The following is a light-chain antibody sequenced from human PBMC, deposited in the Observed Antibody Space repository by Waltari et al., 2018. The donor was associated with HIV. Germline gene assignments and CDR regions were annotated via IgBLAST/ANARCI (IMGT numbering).Light chain of an antibody. CDR3: QTWDNNFYV. V-gene: IGLV3-1*01. Sequence: SYELTQPPSVSVSPGPTASITCSGDQLDHTYIWWYQQKSGQSPVLVIYHDSKRPPGIPERFSGSSSGHTATLTISETQTVDEADYYCQTWDNNFYVFGTGTKVTVL. J-gene: IGLJ1*01. CDR1: QLDHTY. CDR2: HDS.